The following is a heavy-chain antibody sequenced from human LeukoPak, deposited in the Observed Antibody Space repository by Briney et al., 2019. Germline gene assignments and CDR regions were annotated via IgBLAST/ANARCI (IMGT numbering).Heavy chain of an antibody. CDR1: SGSISSNNSY. CDR3: ARLVSYDVLTENFYKYYMDV. V-gene: IGHV4-39*01. D-gene: IGHD3-9*01. CDR2: IYYTGST. J-gene: IGHJ6*03. Sequence: PSETLSLTCTVSSGSISSNNSYWGWIRQPPGKGLEWIGSIYYTGSTFYNPSLKSRVTMSLDALKNQFTLKVTSVTATDTAVYYCARLVSYDVLTENFYKYYMDVWGKGTTVTVSS.